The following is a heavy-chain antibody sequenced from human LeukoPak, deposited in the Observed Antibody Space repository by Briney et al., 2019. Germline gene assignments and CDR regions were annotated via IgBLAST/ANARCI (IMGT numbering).Heavy chain of an antibody. D-gene: IGHD3-22*01. CDR1: GITFSRFS. CDR2: ITSGSVYI. V-gene: IGHV3-21*01. Sequence: GGSLRLSCAASGITFSRFSMNWVRQAPGKGLEWVSSITSGSVYIYYADSVKGRFTISRDNTKNSLYLQLTSLRAEDTAVYYCARPRTPYYYDSSGYYPGFDVWGQGTVVTVST. CDR3: ARPRTPYYYDSSGYYPGFDV. J-gene: IGHJ3*01.